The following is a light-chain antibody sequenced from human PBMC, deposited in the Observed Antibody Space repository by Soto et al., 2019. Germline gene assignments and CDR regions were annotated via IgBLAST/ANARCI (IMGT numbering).Light chain of an antibody. Sequence: IVMTQAPATLSVSPGERATLSSMASQSITTDLAWYQQKPGQAPRLLMYDVSNRATGIPARFSGSGSGTDFTLTISSLEPEDLAVYYCQQRSNWPRTLGQGTKVDI. V-gene: IGKV3-11*01. CDR3: QQRSNWPRT. J-gene: IGKJ1*01. CDR2: DVS. CDR1: QSITTD.